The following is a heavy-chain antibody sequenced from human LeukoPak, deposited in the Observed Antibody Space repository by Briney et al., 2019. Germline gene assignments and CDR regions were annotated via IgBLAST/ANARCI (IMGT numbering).Heavy chain of an antibody. V-gene: IGHV3-30*18. CDR2: ISYDGSNK. J-gene: IGHJ6*02. D-gene: IGHD3-10*01. Sequence: GGSLRLSCAASGFSFRSHGMHWVRQAPGKGLERVAVISYDGSNKYYEDSVKGRFTISRDNSKDTLYLQMNSLRAEDTAVYYCAKDRDGSGNYGMDVWGQGTTVTVSS. CDR1: GFSFRSHG. CDR3: AKDRDGSGNYGMDV.